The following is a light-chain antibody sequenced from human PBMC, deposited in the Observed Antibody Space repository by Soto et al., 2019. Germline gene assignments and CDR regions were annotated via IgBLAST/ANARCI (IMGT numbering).Light chain of an antibody. V-gene: IGKV3-20*01. CDR3: QQYGTSPGLFT. Sequence: EVVLTQSPGTLSLSPGERATLSCRASQSVSSNYLAWYQQKPGQAPRLLIYDASSRATGIPDRFSGSGSGTDFTLTISRLEPEDFAVYYCQQYGTSPGLFTFGPGTKVDIK. CDR2: DAS. CDR1: QSVSSNY. J-gene: IGKJ3*01.